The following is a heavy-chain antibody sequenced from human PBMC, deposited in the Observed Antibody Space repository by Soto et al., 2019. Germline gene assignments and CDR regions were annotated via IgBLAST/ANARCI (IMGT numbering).Heavy chain of an antibody. CDR3: ARVMYYYDSSGYLGAFDI. V-gene: IGHV3-53*04. J-gene: IGHJ3*02. CDR2: IYSGGST. D-gene: IGHD3-22*01. CDR1: GFTVSSNY. Sequence: GGSLRLSCAASGFTVSSNYMSWVRQAPGKGLEWVSVIYSGGSTYYADSVKGRFTISRHNSKNTLYLQMNSLRAEDTAVYYCARVMYYYDSSGYLGAFDIWGQGTMVTVSS.